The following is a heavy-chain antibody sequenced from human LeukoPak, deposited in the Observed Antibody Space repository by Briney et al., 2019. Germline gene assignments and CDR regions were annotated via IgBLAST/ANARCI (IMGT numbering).Heavy chain of an antibody. Sequence: PSETLSLTCAVYGGSFSGYYWSWIRQPPGKGLEWIGEINHSGSTNYNPSLKSRVTISVDTSKNQFSLKLSSVTAADTAVYYCARGNFVRGTMVRGVKLGWFDPWGQGTLVTVSS. CDR1: GGSFSGYY. V-gene: IGHV4-34*01. CDR3: ARGNFVRGTMVRGVKLGWFDP. J-gene: IGHJ5*02. D-gene: IGHD3-10*01. CDR2: INHSGST.